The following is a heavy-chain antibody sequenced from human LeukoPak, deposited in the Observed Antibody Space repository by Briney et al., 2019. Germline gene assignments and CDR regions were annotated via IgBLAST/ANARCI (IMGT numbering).Heavy chain of an antibody. D-gene: IGHD6-19*01. CDR3: ARAVTQWLDHYDAFDI. Sequence: PGGSLRLSCAASGFTVSSNYMSWVRQAPGKGLEWVSVIYSGGSTYYADSVKGRFTISRDNSKNTLYLQMNSLRAEDTAVYYCARAVTQWLDHYDAFDIWGQGTMVTVSS. CDR1: GFTVSSNY. CDR2: IYSGGST. V-gene: IGHV3-53*01. J-gene: IGHJ3*02.